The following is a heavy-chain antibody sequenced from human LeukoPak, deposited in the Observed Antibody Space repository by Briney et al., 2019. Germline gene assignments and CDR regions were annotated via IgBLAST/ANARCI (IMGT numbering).Heavy chain of an antibody. Sequence: ASVKVSCKASGYTFTGYYMHWVRQAPGQGLEWMGRINPNSGGTNYAQKFQGRVTMTRDTSISTAYMELSRLRSDDTAVYYCARDPSWYDPFWDYWGQGTLVTVSS. V-gene: IGHV1-2*06. J-gene: IGHJ4*02. D-gene: IGHD6-13*01. CDR1: GYTFTGYY. CDR3: ARDPSWYDPFWDY. CDR2: INPNSGGT.